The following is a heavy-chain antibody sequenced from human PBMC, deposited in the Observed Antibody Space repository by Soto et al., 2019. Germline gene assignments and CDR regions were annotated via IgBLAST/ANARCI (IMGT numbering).Heavy chain of an antibody. V-gene: IGHV3-23*01. CDR2: ISGGGGGT. J-gene: IGHJ6*02. CDR1: GFTFSNYA. D-gene: IGHD4-4*01. Sequence: EVQLLESGGGLIQPGGSLRLSCAASGFTFSNYAMNWVRQAPGQGLEWVSTISGGGGGTDYADSAKGRFIISRDNAKNSLYLQMNSLRAEDTAVYFCARDPAIYSGKFDYGLDVWGRGTTVTVSS. CDR3: ARDPAIYSGKFDYGLDV.